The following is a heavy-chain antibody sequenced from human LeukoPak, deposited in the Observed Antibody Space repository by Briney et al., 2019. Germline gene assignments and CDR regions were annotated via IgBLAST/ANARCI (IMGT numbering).Heavy chain of an antibody. CDR1: GYTFTGYY. CDR3: ARSISLAVAGRPTFGY. D-gene: IGHD6-19*01. CDR2: INPNSGGT. J-gene: IGHJ4*02. Sequence: GASVKVSCKASGYTFTGYYMHWVRQAPGQGLEWMGWINPNSGGTNYAQKFQGRVTMTRDTSISTAYMELSRLRSDDTAVYYCARSISLAVAGRPTFGYWGQGTLVTVSS. V-gene: IGHV1-2*02.